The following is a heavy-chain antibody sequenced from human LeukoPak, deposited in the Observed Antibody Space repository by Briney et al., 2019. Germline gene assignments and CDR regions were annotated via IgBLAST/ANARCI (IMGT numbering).Heavy chain of an antibody. D-gene: IGHD1-26*01. J-gene: IGHJ5*02. CDR1: GYIFTGYY. CDR2: INPNRCCT. Sequence: ASVKVSCKASGYIFTGYYMHGVRQAPGQGVEWMGWINPNRCCTNYAQKFQGRVTMTRDTSISTAYMELSRLRSDDTAVYYCAREGVGADGEPWGQGTLVTVSS. V-gene: IGHV1-2*02. CDR3: AREGVGADGEP.